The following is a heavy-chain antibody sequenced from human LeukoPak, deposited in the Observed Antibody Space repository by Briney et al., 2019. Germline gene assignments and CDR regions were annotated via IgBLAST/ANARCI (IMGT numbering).Heavy chain of an antibody. Sequence: GGSLRLSCAASGFTFSSYSMNWVRQAPGKGLEWVSSISSSGSYIYYADSVKGRFTISRDNAKNSLYLQMNSLRAEDTAVYYCARDSGYSYGYAIDWGQGTLVTVSS. CDR3: ARDSGYSYGYAID. D-gene: IGHD5-18*01. V-gene: IGHV3-21*01. CDR2: ISSSGSYI. J-gene: IGHJ4*02. CDR1: GFTFSSYS.